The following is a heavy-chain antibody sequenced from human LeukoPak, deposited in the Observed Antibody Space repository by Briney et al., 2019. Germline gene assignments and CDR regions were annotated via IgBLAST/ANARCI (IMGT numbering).Heavy chain of an antibody. Sequence: PSETLSLTCTVSGGSISSHYWSWIRQPPGKGLEWIGYIYYSGSTNYNPSLKSRVTMSVDTSKNQFSLKLSSVTAADTAVYYCARGSRYFDYWGQGTLVTVSS. CDR1: GGSISSHY. CDR3: ARGSRYFDY. CDR2: IYYSGST. J-gene: IGHJ4*02. V-gene: IGHV4-59*11. D-gene: IGHD6-13*01.